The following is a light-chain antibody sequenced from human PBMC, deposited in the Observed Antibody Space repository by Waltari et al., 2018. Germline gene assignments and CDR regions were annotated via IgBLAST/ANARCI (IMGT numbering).Light chain of an antibody. CDR1: QSVSSL. CDR2: DAS. CDR3: QQRSNWPVT. J-gene: IGKJ5*01. V-gene: IGKV3-11*01. Sequence: EIVLTQSPATLSLSPGGRASLSCRASQSVSSLLVWYQQKPGQAPRLLIFDASNRATGIPARFSGSGSGTDFTLTISSLEPEDFAVYYCQQRSNWPVTFGQGTRLEIK.